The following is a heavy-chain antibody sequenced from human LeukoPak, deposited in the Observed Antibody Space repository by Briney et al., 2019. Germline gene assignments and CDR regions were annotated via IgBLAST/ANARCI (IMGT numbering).Heavy chain of an antibody. CDR1: GFTFSSYS. D-gene: IGHD2/OR15-2a*01. Sequence: VGCLRLSCAASGFTFSSYSMNWVREAPGKGLGWVSYISSSSTSIYYADSLKGRFTISRDNAKNSLYLQMNSLRAEETAVYYCARGENTRRRAFGIWGQGTMVTVSS. CDR2: ISSSSTSI. J-gene: IGHJ3*02. CDR3: ARGENTRRRAFGI. V-gene: IGHV3-48*01.